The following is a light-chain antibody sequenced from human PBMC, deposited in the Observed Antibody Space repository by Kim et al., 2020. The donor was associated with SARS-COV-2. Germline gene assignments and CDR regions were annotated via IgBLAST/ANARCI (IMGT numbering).Light chain of an antibody. V-gene: IGKV3-15*01. CDR2: GAF. J-gene: IGKJ1*01. CDR3: QQYNRWPPWT. Sequence: EVVMTQSPATLSVSPGVRATLYCRASQSISTNLAWYQQKPGQAPRLLVYGAFTRATGIPARFSGSGSGTEFTLIISSLQSEDFAVYYCQQYNRWPPWTFGQGTKVDIK. CDR1: QSISTN.